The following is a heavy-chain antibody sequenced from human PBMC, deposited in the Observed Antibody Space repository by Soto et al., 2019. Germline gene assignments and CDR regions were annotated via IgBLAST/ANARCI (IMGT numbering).Heavy chain of an antibody. Sequence: PSETLSLTCTVSGGSISSYYWSWIRQPPGKGLEWIGYIYYSGSTNYNPSLKSRVTISVDTSKNQFSLKLSSVTAADTAVYYCARDHSGSYYSYHGMDVWGQGTTVTVSS. J-gene: IGHJ6*02. CDR2: IYYSGST. V-gene: IGHV4-59*01. D-gene: IGHD1-26*01. CDR1: GGSISSYY. CDR3: ARDHSGSYYSYHGMDV.